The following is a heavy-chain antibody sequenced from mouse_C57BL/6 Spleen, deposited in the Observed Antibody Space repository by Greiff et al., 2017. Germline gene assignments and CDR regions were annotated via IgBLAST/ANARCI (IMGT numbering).Heavy chain of an antibody. D-gene: IGHD1-1*01. CDR1: GYTFTSYW. Sequence: QVQLQQPGAELVMPGASVKLSCKASGYTFTSYWMHWVKQRPGQGLEWIGEIDPSDSYTNYNQKFKGKSTLTVDKSSSTAYMQLSSLTSEDSAVYSCARGDYGSSHWGFAYWGQGTLVTVSA. CDR3: ARGDYGSSHWGFAY. J-gene: IGHJ3*01. V-gene: IGHV1-69*01. CDR2: IDPSDSYT.